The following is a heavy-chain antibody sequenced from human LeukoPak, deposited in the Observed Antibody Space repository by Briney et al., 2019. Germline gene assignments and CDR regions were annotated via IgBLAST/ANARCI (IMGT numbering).Heavy chain of an antibody. D-gene: IGHD1-26*01. Sequence: PGGSLRLSCVVSGFIFRDYAMSWVRQAPGEGLEWVAGISDNGGGPYYADSVKGRFTISRDNAKNSLYLQMNSLRAEDTAVYYCARDRRYSGSYFGNFDYWGQGTLVTVSS. CDR1: GFIFRDYA. CDR2: ISDNGGGP. CDR3: ARDRRYSGSYFGNFDY. V-gene: IGHV3-23*01. J-gene: IGHJ4*02.